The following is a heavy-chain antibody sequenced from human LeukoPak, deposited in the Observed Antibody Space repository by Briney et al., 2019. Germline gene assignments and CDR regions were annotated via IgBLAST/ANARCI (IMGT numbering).Heavy chain of an antibody. D-gene: IGHD5-12*01. CDR1: GLTVGSKY. CDR2: IYRGGDT. V-gene: IGHV3-66*01. CDR3: ATRPDGNDFPYFDF. Sequence: GGSLRLSCAASGLTVGSKYMGWVRQAPGKGLEWVSVIYRGGDTYYADSVRGRFTVSGDISQNTLYLQMNRLRVEDTAVYYCATRPDGNDFPYFDFWGQGTLVLVSS. J-gene: IGHJ4*02.